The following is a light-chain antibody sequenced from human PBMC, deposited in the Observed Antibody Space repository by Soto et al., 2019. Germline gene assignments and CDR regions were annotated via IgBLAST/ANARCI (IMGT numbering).Light chain of an antibody. CDR1: QSISNW. CDR2: DAY. Sequence: GDRVTITCRASQSISNWLAWYQQKLGKAPKRLIYDAYSLESGVPSRVSGSGSGTEFTLTISSLQPDDFATYYCQQSMYTFGQGTKLEIK. CDR3: QQSMYT. V-gene: IGKV1-5*01. J-gene: IGKJ2*01.